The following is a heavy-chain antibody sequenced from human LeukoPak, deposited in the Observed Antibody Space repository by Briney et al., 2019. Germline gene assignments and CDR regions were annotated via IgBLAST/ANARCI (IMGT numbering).Heavy chain of an antibody. Sequence: SETLSLTCAVYGGSFSGYYWSWIRQPPGEGLEWIGEINHSGSTNYNPSLKSRVTISVDTSKNQFSLKLSSVTAPDTAVYYCARGVVVTAHCCGFDPWGQGALVTVSS. D-gene: IGHD2-21*02. CDR1: GGSFSGYY. V-gene: IGHV4-34*01. J-gene: IGHJ5*02. CDR2: INHSGST. CDR3: ARGVVVTAHCCGFDP.